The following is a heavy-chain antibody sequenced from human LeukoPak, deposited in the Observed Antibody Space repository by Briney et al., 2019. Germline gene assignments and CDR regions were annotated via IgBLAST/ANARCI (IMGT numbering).Heavy chain of an antibody. CDR2: IYYSGST. D-gene: IGHD3-10*01. CDR1: GGSIISYY. V-gene: IGHV4-59*08. Sequence: PSETLSLTCTVSGGSIISYYWSWIRQPPGKGLEWVGYIYYSGSTNYNPSLKSRVTISVDTSKNQFSLKLSSVTAADTAVYYCARLHYGSGSYYSNWFDPWGQGTLVTVSS. CDR3: ARLHYGSGSYYSNWFDP. J-gene: IGHJ5*02.